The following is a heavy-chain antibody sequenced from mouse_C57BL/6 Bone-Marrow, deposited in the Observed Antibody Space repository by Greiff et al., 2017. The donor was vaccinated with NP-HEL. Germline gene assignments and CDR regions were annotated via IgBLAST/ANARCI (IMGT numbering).Heavy chain of an antibody. CDR2: IYPGGGYT. CDR3: ARSWPNPLDY. Sequence: QVQLQQSGAELVRPGTSVKMSCKASGYTFTNYWIGWSKQRPGHGLEWIGDIYPGGGYTNYTEKFKGKATLTADKSSSTAYMQFSSLTSEDSAIYYCARSWPNPLDYWGQGTTLTVSS. D-gene: IGHD4-1*01. J-gene: IGHJ2*01. V-gene: IGHV1-63*01. CDR1: GYTFTNYW.